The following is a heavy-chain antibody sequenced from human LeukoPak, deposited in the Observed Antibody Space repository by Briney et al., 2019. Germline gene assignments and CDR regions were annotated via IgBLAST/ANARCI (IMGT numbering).Heavy chain of an antibody. CDR1: GFTFSSYA. CDR2: ISGSGGST. CDR3: ARGQSGNLDY. Sequence: GGSLRLSCAASGFTFSSYAMSWVRQAPGKGLEWVSAISGSGGSTYYADSVKGRFTISRDNAKNSLYLQMNSLRAEDTAVYYCARGQSGNLDYWGQGTLVTVSS. D-gene: IGHD1-26*01. V-gene: IGHV3-23*01. J-gene: IGHJ4*02.